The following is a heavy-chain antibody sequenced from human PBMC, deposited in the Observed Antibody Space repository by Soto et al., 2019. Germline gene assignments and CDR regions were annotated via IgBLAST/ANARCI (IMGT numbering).Heavy chain of an antibody. CDR2: MIPMVGMS. CDR1: GDTFNFYT. D-gene: IGHD3-10*01. CDR3: ATNYGSGSTQFDY. Sequence: QVQLVQSGAEVKKPGSSVKVSCTASGDTFNFYTISWVHQAPGQGLEWMGRMIPMVGMSDYAQKFRGRVTITADKSTSTAYMELRSLRSEDTAMYYCATNYGSGSTQFDYRGQGTMVIVSS. J-gene: IGHJ4*02. V-gene: IGHV1-69*02.